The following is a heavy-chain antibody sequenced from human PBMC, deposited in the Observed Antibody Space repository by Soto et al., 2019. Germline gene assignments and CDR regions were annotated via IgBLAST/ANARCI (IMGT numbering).Heavy chain of an antibody. V-gene: IGHV3-66*01. D-gene: IGHD3-16*01. CDR3: ARDPGYGMCVSVDP. Sequence: EVQLVESGGGLVQPGGSLRLSCAASGFSVSDNYMSWVRQAPGKGLEWISVIYSSGDTYYADSVKGRLTISRDHSRNTLDLQINYLSVEDKAIYFCARDPGYGMCVSVDPWGQGIPVPVSS. CDR1: GFSVSDNY. CDR2: IYSSGDT. J-gene: IGHJ5*02.